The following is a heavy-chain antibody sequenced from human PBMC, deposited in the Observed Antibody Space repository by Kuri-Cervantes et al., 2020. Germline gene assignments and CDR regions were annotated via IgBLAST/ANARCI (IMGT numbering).Heavy chain of an antibody. CDR3: AREAPGSSSYVFDY. D-gene: IGHD2-15*01. J-gene: IGHJ4*02. V-gene: IGHV3-7*01. CDR1: GFTFSYYW. Sequence: GGSLRLSCEASGFTFSYYWMNWVRQAPGKGLEWVANIKQDGSEENYVDSVRGRFSISRDNAKNSLFLQMDSLRAEDTAVYYCAREAPGSSSYVFDYWGQGTLVTVSS. CDR2: IKQDGSEE.